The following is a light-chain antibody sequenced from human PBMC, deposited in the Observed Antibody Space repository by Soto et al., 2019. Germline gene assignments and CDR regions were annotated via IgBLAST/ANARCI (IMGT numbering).Light chain of an antibody. CDR2: AAS. Sequence: AIRMTQYPSSFSASTGDRVTITCRASQSIGTYLAWYQQIPGRAPKLLIFAASTLQRGVPSRFSGSGSGTDFTLTISCLQSEDFATYYCQQYYIYPPTFGGGTKVEIK. CDR1: QSIGTY. CDR3: QQYYIYPPT. J-gene: IGKJ4*01. V-gene: IGKV1-8*01.